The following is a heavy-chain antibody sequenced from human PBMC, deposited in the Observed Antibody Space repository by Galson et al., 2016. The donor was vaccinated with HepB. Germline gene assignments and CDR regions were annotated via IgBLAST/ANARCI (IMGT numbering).Heavy chain of an antibody. V-gene: IGHV3-33*01. J-gene: IGHJ6*02. Sequence: SLRLSCAASGFTFSSCGMYWVRQAPGKGLEWVAVIWYDGSNKYYADSVKGRFTISRDNSKNTLYLQMNSLRAEDTAVYYCARDRDTILSYYGMDVWGQGTTVTVSS. D-gene: IGHD3-9*01. CDR2: IWYDGSNK. CDR3: ARDRDTILSYYGMDV. CDR1: GFTFSSCG.